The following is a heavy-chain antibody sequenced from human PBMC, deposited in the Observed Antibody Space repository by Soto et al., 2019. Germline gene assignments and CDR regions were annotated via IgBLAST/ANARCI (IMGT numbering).Heavy chain of an antibody. V-gene: IGHV4-31*03. J-gene: IGHJ5*02. CDR2: IYYSGST. CDR1: GGSISSGGYY. Sequence: SETLSLTCTVSGGSISSGGYYWSWIRQHPGKGLEWIGYIYYSGSTNYNPSLKSRVNISVDTSKNQFSLKLSSVTAADTAVYYCARLQGVVPYETDNWFDPWGQGTLVTVSS. D-gene: IGHD2-15*01. CDR3: ARLQGVVPYETDNWFDP.